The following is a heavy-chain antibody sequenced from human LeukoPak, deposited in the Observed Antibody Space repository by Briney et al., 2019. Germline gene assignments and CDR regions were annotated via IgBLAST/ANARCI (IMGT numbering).Heavy chain of an antibody. CDR1: GGSISSYY. CDR2: IYCSGST. V-gene: IGHV4-59*12. J-gene: IGHJ4*02. CDR3: ARDRGVSGFDY. Sequence: SETLSLTCTVSGGSISSYYWSWIRQPPGKGLEWIGYIYCSGSTNYNPSLKSRVTISVDTSKNQFSLRLSSVTAADTAFYYCARDRGVSGFDYWGQGTLVTVSS. D-gene: IGHD6-13*01.